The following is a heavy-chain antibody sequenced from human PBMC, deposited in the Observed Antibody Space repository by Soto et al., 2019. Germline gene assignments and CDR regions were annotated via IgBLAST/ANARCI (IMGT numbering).Heavy chain of an antibody. CDR1: GDTFSFYS. Sequence: QVQLVQSGAEVKRPGSSVKVSCKASGDTFSFYSINWVRQAPGLGLEWMGRVNPILSLSNYAQRFQGRVTMTADKSASTAYMVLSSLTSEDTAIFYCATSYGSGYRAFDYWGQGAQGIVSS. V-gene: IGHV1-69*02. J-gene: IGHJ4*02. CDR2: VNPILSLS. CDR3: ATSYGSGYRAFDY. D-gene: IGHD3-10*01.